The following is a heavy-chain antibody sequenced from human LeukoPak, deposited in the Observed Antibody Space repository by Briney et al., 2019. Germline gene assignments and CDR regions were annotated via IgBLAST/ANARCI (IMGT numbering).Heavy chain of an antibody. V-gene: IGHV3-30-3*01. CDR1: GFTFSSYA. J-gene: IGHJ6*02. CDR3: AKVGVGSSSWYDYYYYGMDV. CDR2: ISYDGSNK. Sequence: PGRSLRLSCAASGFTFSSYAMHWVRQAPGKGLEWVAVISYDGSNKYYADSVKGRFTISRDNSKNTLYLQMNSLRAEDTAVYYCAKVGVGSSSWYDYYYYGMDVWGQGTTVTVSS. D-gene: IGHD6-13*01.